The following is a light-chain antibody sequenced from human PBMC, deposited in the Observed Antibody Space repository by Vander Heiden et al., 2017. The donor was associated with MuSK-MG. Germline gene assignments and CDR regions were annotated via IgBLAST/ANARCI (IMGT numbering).Light chain of an antibody. CDR3: QQYYSTPLT. Sequence: DIVMTQSPDQLAVYLGQKATINCKSSQSVLYSSNNKNYLAWYQQKPGQPPKLLIYWASTRESGVPDRFSGSGSGTDFTLTISSLQAEDVAVYFCQQYYSTPLTFGQGTKLEIK. CDR2: WAS. CDR1: QSVLYSSNNKNY. V-gene: IGKV4-1*01. J-gene: IGKJ2*01.